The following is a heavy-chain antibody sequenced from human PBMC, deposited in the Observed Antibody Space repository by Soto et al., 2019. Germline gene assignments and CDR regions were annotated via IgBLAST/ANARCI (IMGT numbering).Heavy chain of an antibody. CDR2: FDPEDGET. J-gene: IGHJ6*02. D-gene: IGHD2-8*01. CDR3: ATVGYCTNGVCYYYYGMDV. Sequence: QVQLVQSGAEVKKPGASVKVSSKVSGYTLTELSMHWVRQAPGKGLEWMGGFDPEDGETIYAQKFQGRVTMTEDTSTDTAYMELSSLRSEDTAVYYCATVGYCTNGVCYYYYGMDVWGQGTTVTVSS. CDR1: GYTLTELS. V-gene: IGHV1-24*01.